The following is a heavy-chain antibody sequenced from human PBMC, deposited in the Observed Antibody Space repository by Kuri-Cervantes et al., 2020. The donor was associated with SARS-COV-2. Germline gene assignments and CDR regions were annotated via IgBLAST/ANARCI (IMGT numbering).Heavy chain of an antibody. CDR1: GFIFNNYA. CDR2: ISSTRSTI. J-gene: IGHJ4*02. Sequence: GGSLRLSCAGSGFIFNNYALNWVRQAPGGGLEWISYISSTRSTIDYADSVRGRFTISRDNAKSSLFLQMSSLRAEDTAVYYCARDLRLGKSLDYWGQGTLVTVSS. CDR3: ARDLRLGKSLDY. V-gene: IGHV3-48*04. D-gene: IGHD7-27*01.